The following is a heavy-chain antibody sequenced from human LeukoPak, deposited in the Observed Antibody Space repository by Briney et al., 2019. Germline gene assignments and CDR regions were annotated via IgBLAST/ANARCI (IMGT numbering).Heavy chain of an antibody. CDR1: GYIFSDSY. J-gene: IGHJ4*02. CDR2: INPKTGAA. Sequence: SVNVSCKASGYIFSDSYMYWVRQAPRQGLEWLGWINPKTGAADYAQQFRGRITLTRNTSINTDYMEMKRVTSDDTAVYYCARGAEAETSPLDYWGQGTLVTVSS. V-gene: IGHV1-2*02. CDR3: ARGAEAETSPLDY. D-gene: IGHD6-13*01.